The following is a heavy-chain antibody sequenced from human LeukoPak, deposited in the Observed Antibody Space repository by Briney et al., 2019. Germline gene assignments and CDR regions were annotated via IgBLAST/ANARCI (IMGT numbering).Heavy chain of an antibody. D-gene: IGHD6-13*01. Sequence: KTSETLSLTCAVSGGSISSYYWSWIRQPPGKGLEWIGYFYYSGSTNYSPSLKSRVTISIDTSKNQFSLKLNSVTAADTAVYYCASFKGIESSSPYYFDYWGQGTLVTVSS. CDR1: GGSISSYY. CDR3: ASFKGIESSSPYYFDY. V-gene: IGHV4-59*01. CDR2: FYYSGST. J-gene: IGHJ4*02.